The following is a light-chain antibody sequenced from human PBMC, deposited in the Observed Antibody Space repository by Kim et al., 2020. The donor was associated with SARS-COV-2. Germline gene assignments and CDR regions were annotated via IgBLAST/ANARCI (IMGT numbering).Light chain of an antibody. CDR3: QSFDNNLNWV. CDR1: SSNIGAGYD. CDR2: GNS. Sequence: QSVLTQPPSVSGAPGQRVTISCTGSSSNIGAGYDVHWYHQLPGTAPKLLIFGNSNRPSGVPDRFSGSKSGTSASLAVTGLQAEDEAVYYCQSFDNNLNWVFGGGTPLTVL. V-gene: IGLV1-40*01. J-gene: IGLJ3*02.